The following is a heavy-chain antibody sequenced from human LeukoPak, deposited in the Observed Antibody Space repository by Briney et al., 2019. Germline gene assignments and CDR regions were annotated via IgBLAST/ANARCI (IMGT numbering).Heavy chain of an antibody. CDR3: ASPVFGGLATRGAFDY. Sequence: VGSLRLSCAASGFTVSSNYMSWVRQAPGKGLEWVSVIYSGGSTYYADSVKGRFTISRDNSKNTLYLQMNSLRADDTAVYYCASPVFGGLATRGAFDYWGQGTLVTVSS. J-gene: IGHJ4*02. CDR2: IYSGGST. V-gene: IGHV3-53*01. D-gene: IGHD3-10*01. CDR1: GFTVSSNY.